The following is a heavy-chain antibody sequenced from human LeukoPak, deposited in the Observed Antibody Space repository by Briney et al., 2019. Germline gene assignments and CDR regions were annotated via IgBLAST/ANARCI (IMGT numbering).Heavy chain of an antibody. V-gene: IGHV3-23*01. CDR2: ISGSGGST. CDR1: GFTFNTYG. D-gene: IGHD3-10*01. J-gene: IGHJ4*02. CDR3: AKDLIWFGELLDDY. Sequence: QPGGSLRLSCAASGFTFNTYGMSWVRQAPGKGLEWVSAISGSGGSTNYADSVKGRFTISRDNSKNMLYLQMNSLRAEDTAVYYCAKDLIWFGELLDDYWGQGTLVTVSS.